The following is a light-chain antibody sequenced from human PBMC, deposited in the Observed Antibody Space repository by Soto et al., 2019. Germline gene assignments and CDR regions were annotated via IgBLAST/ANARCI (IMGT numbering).Light chain of an antibody. CDR1: QHISDY. CDR3: HQYFNPRT. CDR2: DGT. V-gene: IGKV1-33*01. Sequence: DTRWTQSPSSLSASVGDRVTITCQASQHISDYLNWYQQKPGKAPKLLIYDGTKLETGVPSRFSGSGSGTEFTFTISSLQPEDTATYYCHQYFNPRTFGGGTKV. J-gene: IGKJ4*01.